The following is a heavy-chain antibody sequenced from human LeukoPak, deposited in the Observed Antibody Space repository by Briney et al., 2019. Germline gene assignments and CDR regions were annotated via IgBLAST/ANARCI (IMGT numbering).Heavy chain of an antibody. V-gene: IGHV3-30*04. CDR1: GFTFSSYA. Sequence: GRSLRLSCAASGFTFSSYAMHWVRQAPGKGLEWVAVISYDGSNKYYADSVKGRFTISRDNSKNTLYLEMSSLRDEDTAVYSCAKGHAVGRAPTIDYWGQGTLVTVSS. D-gene: IGHD1-26*01. CDR2: ISYDGSNK. J-gene: IGHJ4*02. CDR3: AKGHAVGRAPTIDY.